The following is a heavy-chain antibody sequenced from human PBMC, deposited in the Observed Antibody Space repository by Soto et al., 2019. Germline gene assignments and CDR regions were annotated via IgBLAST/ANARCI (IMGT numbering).Heavy chain of an antibody. Sequence: SETLSLTCTVSGGSISSSSYYWGWIRQPPGKGLEWIGSIYYSGSTYYNPSLKSRVTISVDTSKNQFSLKLSSVTAADTAVYYCARDRLNYYDSSGYYPSRAFDIWGQGTMVTVS. CDR3: ARDRLNYYDSSGYYPSRAFDI. CDR1: GGSISSSSYY. J-gene: IGHJ3*02. CDR2: IYYSGST. V-gene: IGHV4-39*07. D-gene: IGHD3-22*01.